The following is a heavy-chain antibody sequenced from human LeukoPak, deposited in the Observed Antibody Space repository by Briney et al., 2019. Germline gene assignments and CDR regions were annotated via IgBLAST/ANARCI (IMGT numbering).Heavy chain of an antibody. Sequence: PGGSLRLSCVASGFTFRNYWMSWVRLAPGKGLEWVANTNQDGSEKYYLDSVKGRFTISRDNAKNSLYLQVNSLRAEDTAVYYCARELVVGPAEYFQDWGQGTLVTVSS. D-gene: IGHD2-8*02. V-gene: IGHV3-7*01. CDR1: GFTFRNYW. CDR2: TNQDGSEK. J-gene: IGHJ1*01. CDR3: ARELVVGPAEYFQD.